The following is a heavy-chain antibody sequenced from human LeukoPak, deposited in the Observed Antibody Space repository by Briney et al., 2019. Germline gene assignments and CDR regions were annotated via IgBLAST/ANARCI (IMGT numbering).Heavy chain of an antibody. CDR2: IYYSGST. CDR1: GGSISSSSYY. V-gene: IGHV4-39*01. Sequence: PSETLSPTCTVSGGSISSSSYYWGWIRQPPGKGLEWIGSIYYSGSTYYNPSLKSRVTISVDTSKNQFSLKLSSVTAADTAVYYCASRPGIAVAGFDYWGQGTLVTVSS. J-gene: IGHJ4*02. D-gene: IGHD6-19*01. CDR3: ASRPGIAVAGFDY.